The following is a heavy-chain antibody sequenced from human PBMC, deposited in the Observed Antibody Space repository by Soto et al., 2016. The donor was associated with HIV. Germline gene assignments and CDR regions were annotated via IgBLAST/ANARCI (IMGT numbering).Heavy chain of an antibody. CDR3: ARGPYSSSWYGMDV. CDR1: GFTISFNY. D-gene: IGHD6-13*01. J-gene: IGHJ6*02. CDR2: IYSGGST. V-gene: IGHV3-53*02. Sequence: EVQLVETGGGLIQPGGSLRLSCAASGFTISFNYMSWVRQAPGKGLGWVSVIYSGGSTYYADSVKGRFTISRDNSKNTLYLQMNSLRAEDTAVYYCARGPYSSSWYGMDVWGQGTTVTVSS.